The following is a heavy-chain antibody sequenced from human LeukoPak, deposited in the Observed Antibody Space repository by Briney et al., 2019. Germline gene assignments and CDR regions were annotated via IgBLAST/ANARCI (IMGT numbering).Heavy chain of an antibody. J-gene: IGHJ4*02. Sequence: ASVKVSCKASGYTFTSYGISWVRQAPGQGLEWMGWISAYNGNTNYAQKLQGRVTMTTDTSTSTAYMELRSLRSDDTAVYYCARDPSGRWELPTDYWGQGTLVTVSS. V-gene: IGHV1-18*01. CDR1: GYTFTSYG. D-gene: IGHD1-26*01. CDR2: ISAYNGNT. CDR3: ARDPSGRWELPTDY.